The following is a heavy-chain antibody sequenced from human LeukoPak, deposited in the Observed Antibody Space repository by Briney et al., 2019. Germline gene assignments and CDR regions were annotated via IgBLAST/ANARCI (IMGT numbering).Heavy chain of an antibody. V-gene: IGHV1-2*02. CDR2: INPNSGGT. J-gene: IGHJ5*02. D-gene: IGHD2-2*01. CDR1: GYTFTGSY. Sequence: ASVKVSCKASGYTFTGSYMHWVRQAPGQGLEWMGWINPNSGGTNYAQKFQGRVTMTRNTSISTAYMELSRLRSDDTAVYYCARAVVPAAKFDPWGQGTLVTVSS. CDR3: ARAVVPAAKFDP.